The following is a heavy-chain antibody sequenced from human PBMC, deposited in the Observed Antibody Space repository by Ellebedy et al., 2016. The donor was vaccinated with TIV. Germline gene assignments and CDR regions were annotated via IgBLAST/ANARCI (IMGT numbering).Heavy chain of an antibody. CDR2: INPSGGST. J-gene: IGHJ3*02. CDR3: ARLVQNAFDI. CDR1: GYTFTSYY. D-gene: IGHD6-13*01. Sequence: ASVKVSCXASGYTFTSYYMHWVRQAPGQGLEWMGIINPSGGSTSYAQKFQGRVTMTRDTSISTAYMELSRLRSDDTAVYYCARLVQNAFDIWGQGTMVTVSS. V-gene: IGHV1-46*01.